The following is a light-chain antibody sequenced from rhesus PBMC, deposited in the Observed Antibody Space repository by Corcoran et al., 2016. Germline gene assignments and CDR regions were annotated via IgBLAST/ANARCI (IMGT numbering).Light chain of an antibody. J-gene: IGKJ4*01. CDR1: QGITHD. V-gene: IGKV1S17*01. Sequence: DIQMTQSPSSLSASVGDRVTITCRASQGITHDLAWYQQQPGETPKLRIYAASTLEAGVSSRFSGSGSGTDFALTIRSLQPEDFATYYCLQDDSTPLTFGGGTKVDIK. CDR3: LQDDSTPLT. CDR2: AAS.